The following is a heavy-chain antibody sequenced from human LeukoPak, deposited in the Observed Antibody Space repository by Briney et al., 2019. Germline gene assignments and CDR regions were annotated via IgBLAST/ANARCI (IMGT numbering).Heavy chain of an antibody. J-gene: IGHJ4*02. V-gene: IGHV1-46*01. Sequence: ASVTVSCKASGYTFTSYYMHWVRQAPGQGLEWMGIINPSGGSTSYAQKFQGRVTMTRDTSASTVYMELSSLRSEDTAVYYCARDPGDKHFDYWGQGTLVTVSS. CDR3: ARDPGDKHFDY. CDR2: INPSGGST. CDR1: GYTFTSYY.